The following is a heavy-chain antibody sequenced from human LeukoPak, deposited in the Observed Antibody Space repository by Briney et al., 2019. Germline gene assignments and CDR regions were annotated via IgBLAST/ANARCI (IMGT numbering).Heavy chain of an antibody. J-gene: IGHJ4*02. CDR2: TYYRSKWYN. V-gene: IGHV6-1*01. Sequence: SQTLSLTCAISGESVSSNSAAWNWIRQSPSRGLEWLGRTYYRSKWYNDYAVSVKSRITINPDTSKNQFSLQLNSVTPEDTAVYYCARAKRSGYREFGGFDYWGQGTLVTVSS. D-gene: IGHD3-3*01. CDR3: ARAKRSGYREFGGFDY. CDR1: GESVSSNSAA.